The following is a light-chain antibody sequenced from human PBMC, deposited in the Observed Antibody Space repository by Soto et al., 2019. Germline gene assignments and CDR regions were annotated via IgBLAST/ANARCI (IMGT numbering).Light chain of an antibody. V-gene: IGKV1-39*01. CDR1: QTIMTY. CDR2: AAS. J-gene: IGKJ1*01. Sequence: DIQMTQSPSSLSASVGDEVTITCRASQTIMTYLNWYQLKPGKPPRLLIYAASSLQSGVPSRFSGSGSGTDFSLTISSLHPEDFATYSGQQSYNSPQTFGRGTKVQIK. CDR3: QQSYNSPQT.